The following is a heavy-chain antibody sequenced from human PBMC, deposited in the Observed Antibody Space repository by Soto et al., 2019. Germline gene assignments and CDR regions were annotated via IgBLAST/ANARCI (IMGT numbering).Heavy chain of an antibody. V-gene: IGHV1-69*05. CDR2: IIPIFGTA. CDR1: GGTFSSYA. Sequence: SVKVSCKASGGTFSSYAISWVRQAPGQGLEWMGGIIPIFGTANYAQKFQGRVTMTRNTSISTAYMELSSLRSEDTAVYYCARDLGTIFSLLKDYYGMDVWGQGTTVTVSS. J-gene: IGHJ6*02. CDR3: ARDLGTIFSLLKDYYGMDV. D-gene: IGHD3-9*01.